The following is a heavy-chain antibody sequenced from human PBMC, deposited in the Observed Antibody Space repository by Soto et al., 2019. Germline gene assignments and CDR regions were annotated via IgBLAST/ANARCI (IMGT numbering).Heavy chain of an antibody. CDR3: VREVGVTPDWFDP. Sequence: EVQLVESGGGLAQPGGSLRLSCAASGFFFSGYWMHWVRQAPGKGLMWVSRINGDGSSTSYADSVKGRFTISRDNAKNTLYLQMNSLRAEDTAVYYCVREVGVTPDWFDPWGQGNLVAVSS. CDR1: GFFFSGYW. V-gene: IGHV3-74*01. J-gene: IGHJ5*02. CDR2: INGDGSST. D-gene: IGHD1-26*01.